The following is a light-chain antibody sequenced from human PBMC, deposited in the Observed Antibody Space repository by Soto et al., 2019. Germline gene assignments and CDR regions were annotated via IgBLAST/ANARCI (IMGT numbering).Light chain of an antibody. CDR1: QSVSSY. V-gene: IGKV3-11*01. Sequence: EIVLTQSPATLSLSPGERATLSCRASQSVSSYLAWYQQKPGQAPRLLIYDASNRATGIPARFSGSGSGTEFTLTISSLEPEDFEVYYCQQRSNWPGTFGQGTKVDIK. CDR2: DAS. CDR3: QQRSNWPGT. J-gene: IGKJ1*01.